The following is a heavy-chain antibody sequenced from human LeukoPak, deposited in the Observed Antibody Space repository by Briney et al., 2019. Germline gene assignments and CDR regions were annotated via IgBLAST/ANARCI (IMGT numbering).Heavy chain of an antibody. Sequence: PSQTLSLTCAVSGGSISNYGYSWSWIRQPPGKGLEWIGDIYDSGSTYYNSSLRSRVTISIDRSKNQFSLKLTSVTAADTAVYFCARGGLFVLGADAWGKGTTVTVSS. CDR1: GGSISNYGYS. D-gene: IGHD3-10*02. J-gene: IGHJ6*04. V-gene: IGHV4-30-2*01. CDR2: IYDSGST. CDR3: ARGGLFVLGADA.